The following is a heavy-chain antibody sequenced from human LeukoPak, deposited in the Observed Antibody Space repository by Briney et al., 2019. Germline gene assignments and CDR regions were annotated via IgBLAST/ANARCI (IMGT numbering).Heavy chain of an antibody. CDR3: ATIVVGARGGAFDI. CDR2: FDPEDGET. D-gene: IGHD1-26*01. V-gene: IGHV1-24*01. CDR1: GYTPTELS. J-gene: IGHJ3*02. Sequence: GSSVKVSCKVSGYTPTELSMHWVRQAPGKRLEWMGGFDPEDGETVYAQKFQGRVTMTEDTSTDTAYMELSSLRSEDTAVYYCATIVVGARGGAFDIWGQGTMVTVSS.